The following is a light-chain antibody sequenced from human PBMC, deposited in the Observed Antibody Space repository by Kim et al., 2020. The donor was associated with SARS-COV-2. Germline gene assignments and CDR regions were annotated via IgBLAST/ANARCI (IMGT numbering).Light chain of an antibody. CDR3: QAWDSSAVV. CDR2: QDS. CDR1: KLGDKY. V-gene: IGLV3-1*01. Sequence: LSPGQTASITSSGDKLGDKYACWYQQKPGQSLVLVIYQDSKRRSGIPERFSGSSSGNTASLTISGTQSMDEADYYCQAWDSSAVVFGGGTQLTVL. J-gene: IGLJ2*01.